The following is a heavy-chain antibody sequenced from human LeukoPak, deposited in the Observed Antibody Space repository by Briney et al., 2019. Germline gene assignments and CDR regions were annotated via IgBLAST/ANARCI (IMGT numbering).Heavy chain of an antibody. D-gene: IGHD6-13*01. CDR3: ARDGYSNFDY. Sequence: PGGSLRLSCAASGFTFSSYAMSWVRQAPGKGLEWVANIKQDGSEKYYVDSVKGRFTISRDNAKNSLYLQMNSLRAEDTAVYYCARDGYSNFDYWGQGTLVTVSS. V-gene: IGHV3-7*01. CDR2: IKQDGSEK. J-gene: IGHJ4*02. CDR1: GFTFSSYA.